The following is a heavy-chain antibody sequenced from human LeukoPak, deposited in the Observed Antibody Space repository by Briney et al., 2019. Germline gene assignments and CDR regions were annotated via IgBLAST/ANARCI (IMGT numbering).Heavy chain of an antibody. Sequence: SETLSLTCTVSGGSISSYYWSWMRQPPGKGLEWIGYIYYSGSTNYNPSLKSRVTISVDTSKNQLSLKLSSVTAADTAVYYCARAYFGYSYGTWGQGTLVTVSS. D-gene: IGHD5-18*01. CDR1: GGSISSYY. CDR3: ARAYFGYSYGT. J-gene: IGHJ4*02. V-gene: IGHV4-59*08. CDR2: IYYSGST.